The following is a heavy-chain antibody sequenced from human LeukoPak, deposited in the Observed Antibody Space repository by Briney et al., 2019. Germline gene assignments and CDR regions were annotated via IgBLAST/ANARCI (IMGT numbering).Heavy chain of an antibody. CDR1: GLTLNNYW. V-gene: IGHV3-74*01. CDR3: ARRTVAGSLDY. Sequence: GGPLRLSCAASGLTLNNYWMHWVRRAPGKGLVWVSRISTDGSSTSYTDSVEGRFTISRDNAKNTLYLQMNSLRTEDTAVYYCARRTVAGSLDYWGQGSLVTVSS. J-gene: IGHJ4*02. D-gene: IGHD6-19*01. CDR2: ISTDGSST.